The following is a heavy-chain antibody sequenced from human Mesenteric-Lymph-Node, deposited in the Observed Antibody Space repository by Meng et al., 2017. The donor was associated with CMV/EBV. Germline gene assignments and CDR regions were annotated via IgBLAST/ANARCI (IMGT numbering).Heavy chain of an antibody. CDR2: IYYSGST. CDR1: GGSINSYY. V-gene: IGHV4-59*01. J-gene: IGHJ4*02. Sequence: GSLRLSCTVSGGSINSYYWTWIRQPPGKGLEWIGYIYYSGSTNYNPSLKSRATMSVDTSKNQFSLKLSSVTAADTAVYYCAGFRGGKPFDYWGQGTLVTVSS. D-gene: IGHD2-15*01. CDR3: AGFRGGKPFDY.